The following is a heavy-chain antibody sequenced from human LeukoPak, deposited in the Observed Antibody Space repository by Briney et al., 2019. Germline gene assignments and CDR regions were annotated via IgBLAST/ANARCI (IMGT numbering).Heavy chain of an antibody. J-gene: IGHJ4*02. D-gene: IGHD3-22*01. CDR1: EFNFSSYG. Sequence: QTGGSLRLSCAASEFNFSSYGMHWVRQAPGKGLEWVAVISYDGTNKYYADSVKGRFTISRDNSKNTLYLQMNSLRAEDTAVYYCAKTYYYDSSGYQAFDYWGQGTLVTVSS. CDR3: AKTYYYDSSGYQAFDY. CDR2: ISYDGTNK. V-gene: IGHV3-30*18.